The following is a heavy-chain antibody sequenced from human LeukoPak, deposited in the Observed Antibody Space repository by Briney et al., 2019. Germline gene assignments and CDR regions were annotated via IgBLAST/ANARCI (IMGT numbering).Heavy chain of an antibody. CDR2: ISSSGST. CDR1: GGSISSGSYY. Sequence: SETLSLTCTVSGGSISSGSYYWSWIRQPAGKGLEWIGRISSSGSTYYNPSLKSRVTISADTSENQFSLKLSSVTAADTAVYYCARHFFDWFRMKWFDPWGQGTLVTVSS. D-gene: IGHD3-9*01. J-gene: IGHJ5*02. CDR3: ARHFFDWFRMKWFDP. V-gene: IGHV4-39*01.